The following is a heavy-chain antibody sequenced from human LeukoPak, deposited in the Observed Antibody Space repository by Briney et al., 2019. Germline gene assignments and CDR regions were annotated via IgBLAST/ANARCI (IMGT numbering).Heavy chain of an antibody. D-gene: IGHD2-15*01. CDR1: GYSFTSYW. Sequence: GESLKISCKRSGYSFTSYWIGWVRQMPGKGLEWMGIIYPGDSDTRYSPSFQGQVTISADKSISTAYLQWSSLKASDTAMYYCARRDNYCSGGSCYSDYWGQGTLVTVSS. CDR2: IYPGDSDT. CDR3: ARRDNYCSGGSCYSDY. J-gene: IGHJ4*02. V-gene: IGHV5-51*01.